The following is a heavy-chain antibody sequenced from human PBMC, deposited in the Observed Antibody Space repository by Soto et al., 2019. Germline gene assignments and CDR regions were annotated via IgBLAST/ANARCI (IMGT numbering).Heavy chain of an antibody. J-gene: IGHJ4*02. D-gene: IGHD3-10*01. CDR1: GYTFSSIG. CDR2: ISPHKDNT. Sequence: XSGEVSCDASGYTFSSIGSGLVRQAPGQGLECMGWISPHKDNTYYSQRLQGRVTMTTDTSTSTAYMELRSLRSDDTAVYFCARDLDASGSYYTNDWGQGTLVTVSS. CDR3: ARDLDASGSYYTND. V-gene: IGHV1-18*01.